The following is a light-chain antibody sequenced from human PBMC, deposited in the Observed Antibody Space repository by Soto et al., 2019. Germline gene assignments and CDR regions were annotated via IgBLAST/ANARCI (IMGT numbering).Light chain of an antibody. V-gene: IGKV1-5*01. Sequence: DIQMTQSPSSVSASVGDRLALTCRASQGISRWLAWYQQKQGKAPKXXIYDASSLESGVPSRFSGSGSGTEVTLTISSLQNDDGATYYCQQYNSYRGTFGQGTKVDIK. CDR2: DAS. J-gene: IGKJ1*01. CDR1: QGISRW. CDR3: QQYNSYRGT.